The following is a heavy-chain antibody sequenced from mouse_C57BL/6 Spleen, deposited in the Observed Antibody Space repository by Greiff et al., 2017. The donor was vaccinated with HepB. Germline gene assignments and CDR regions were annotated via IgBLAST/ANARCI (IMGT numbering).Heavy chain of an antibody. CDR2: IDPSDSET. V-gene: IGHV1-52*01. D-gene: IGHD4-1*01. CDR1: GYTFTSYW. Sequence: QVQLQQPGAELVRPGSSVKLSCKASGYTFTSYWMHWVKQRPIQGLEWIGNIDPSDSETHYNQKFKDKATLTVDKSSSTAYMQLSSLTSEDSAVYYCAREGTGTWGYFDVWGTGTTVTVSS. CDR3: AREGTGTWGYFDV. J-gene: IGHJ1*03.